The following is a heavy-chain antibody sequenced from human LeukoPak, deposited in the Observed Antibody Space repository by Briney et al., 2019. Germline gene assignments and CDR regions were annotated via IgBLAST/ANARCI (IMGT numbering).Heavy chain of an antibody. CDR3: ARVVSDYDILTGYYKPTCFDY. D-gene: IGHD3-9*01. CDR2: ISSSSSYI. Sequence: PGGFLRLSCAASGFTFSSYSMNWVRQAPGRGLEWVSSISSSSSYIYYADSVKGRFTISRDNAKNSLYLQMNSLRAEDTAVYYCARVVSDYDILTGYYKPTCFDYWGQGTLVTVSS. V-gene: IGHV3-21*01. CDR1: GFTFSSYS. J-gene: IGHJ4*02.